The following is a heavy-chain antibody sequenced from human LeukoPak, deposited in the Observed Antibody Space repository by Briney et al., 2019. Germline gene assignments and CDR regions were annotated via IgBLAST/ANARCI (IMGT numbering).Heavy chain of an antibody. V-gene: IGHV4-59*01. CDR2: IYYSGST. Sequence: PSETLSLTCTVSGGSISSYYWSWIRQPPGKGLEWIGYIYYSGSTNYNPSLKSRVTISVDTSKNQFSLKLSSVTAADTAVYYCARGADCSSTSCYASDYYYYYMDVWGKGTTVTVSS. CDR1: GGSISSYY. CDR3: ARGADCSSTSCYASDYYYYYMDV. J-gene: IGHJ6*03. D-gene: IGHD2-2*01.